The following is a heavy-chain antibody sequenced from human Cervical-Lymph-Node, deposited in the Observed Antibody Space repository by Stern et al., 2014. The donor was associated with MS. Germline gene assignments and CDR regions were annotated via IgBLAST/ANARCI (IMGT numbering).Heavy chain of an antibody. D-gene: IGHD3-22*01. CDR1: GGSISSVNHY. Sequence: QVQLQESGAGLVKPSQTLSLTCTVSGGSISSVNHYWTWIRQHPEKGLEWIGYIYYSGSTYYNPSLKSRVTLSIDTSKNQFSLKLNSVTAADTGVYYCAREGDSYYDSSGYYSGPYYFDSWGQGALVTVSS. J-gene: IGHJ4*01. CDR2: IYYSGST. CDR3: AREGDSYYDSSGYYSGPYYFDS. V-gene: IGHV4-31*03.